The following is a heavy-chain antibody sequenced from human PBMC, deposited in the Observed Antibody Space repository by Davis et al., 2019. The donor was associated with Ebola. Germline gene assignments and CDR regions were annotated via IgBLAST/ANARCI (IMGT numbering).Heavy chain of an antibody. CDR1: GFSVSSNH. CDR3: SRDLKQRPPSYYDGMDV. V-gene: IGHV3-66*01. CDR2: FYRVGPT. J-gene: IGHJ6*02. D-gene: IGHD6-6*01. Sequence: GGSLRLSCAASGFSVSSNHMSWVRQAPGKGLEWVSVFYRVGPTHYADSVKGRFTISRDDSKSIAYLQMDSLKIEDTAVYYCSRDLKQRPPSYYDGMDVWGQGTSVTVSS.